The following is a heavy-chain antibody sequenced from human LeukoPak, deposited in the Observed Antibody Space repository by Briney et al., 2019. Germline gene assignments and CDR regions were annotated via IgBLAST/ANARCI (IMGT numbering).Heavy chain of an antibody. J-gene: IGHJ5*02. CDR3: ARDLGDIVVVPAVSNWFDP. Sequence: ASVKVSCKASGYTFTGYYMHWVRQAPGQGLEWMGWINPNSGGTNYAQKFQGRVTMTRDTSISTAYMELSRLRSDDTAVYYCARDLGDIVVVPAVSNWFDPWGQGTLVTVSS. CDR1: GYTFTGYY. CDR2: INPNSGGT. V-gene: IGHV1-2*02. D-gene: IGHD2-2*01.